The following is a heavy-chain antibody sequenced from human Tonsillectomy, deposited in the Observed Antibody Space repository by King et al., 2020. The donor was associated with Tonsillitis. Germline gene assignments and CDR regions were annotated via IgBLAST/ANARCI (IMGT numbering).Heavy chain of an antibody. CDR3: ARHQSQDTLPRDALDI. CDR2: ISVNNGDT. J-gene: IGHJ3*02. V-gene: IGHV1-18*04. CDR1: SYTFTSYD. D-gene: IGHD2-15*01. Sequence: QLVQSGGEVKKPGASVKVSCKASSYTFTSYDISWVRQAPGQGLEWMGWISVNNGDTEYAQNLQGRVTMTTDPSTSTGHMELRSLRSDDTAVYYCARHQSQDTLPRDALDIWGQGTMVTVSS.